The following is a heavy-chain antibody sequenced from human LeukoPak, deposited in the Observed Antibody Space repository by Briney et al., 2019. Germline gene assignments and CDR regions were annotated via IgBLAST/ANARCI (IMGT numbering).Heavy chain of an antibody. CDR1: GYTFTSYG. J-gene: IGHJ4*02. V-gene: IGHV1-18*01. CDR3: ARDPPRRGYLQAVDY. CDR2: ISAYNGNT. Sequence: GASVKVSCKASGYTFTSYGISWVRQAPGQGLEWMGWISAYNGNTNYAQKLQGRVTMTTDTSTSTAYMELRSLRSDDTAVYYCARDPPRRGYLQAVDYWGQGTLVTVSS. D-gene: IGHD3-22*01.